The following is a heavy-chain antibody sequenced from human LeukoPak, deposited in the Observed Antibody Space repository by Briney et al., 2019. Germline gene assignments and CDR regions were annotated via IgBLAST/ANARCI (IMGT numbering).Heavy chain of an antibody. J-gene: IGHJ2*01. CDR1: GYTFTSYA. Sequence: GASVKVSCKASGYTFTSYAMHWVRQAPGQRLEWMGWINAGNGNTKYSQKFQGRVTITRDTSASTAYMELSSLRSEDTAVYYCARIPRGYSCDPRFWYFDLWGRGTLVTVSS. V-gene: IGHV1-3*01. CDR3: ARIPRGYSCDPRFWYFDL. CDR2: INAGNGNT. D-gene: IGHD5-18*01.